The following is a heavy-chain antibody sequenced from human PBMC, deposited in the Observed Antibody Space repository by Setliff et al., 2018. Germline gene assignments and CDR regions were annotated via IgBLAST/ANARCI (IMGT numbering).Heavy chain of an antibody. CDR1: GDSINNFY. CDR3: ARHLLVQGTYHFDY. CDR2: MYYSGST. Sequence: SETLSLTCSVSGDSINNFYWNWIRQSPGKGLEWIGSMYYSGSTYYNPSLKGRVTLSVDTTKNQFSLKLTSMTAADTAVYFCARHLLVQGTYHFDYWGQGSPVTVSS. J-gene: IGHJ4*02. V-gene: IGHV4-59*04. D-gene: IGHD3-10*01.